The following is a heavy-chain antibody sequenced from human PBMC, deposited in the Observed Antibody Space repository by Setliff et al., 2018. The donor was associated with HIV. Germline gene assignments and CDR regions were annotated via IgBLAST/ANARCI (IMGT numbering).Heavy chain of an antibody. CDR2: INAGNGNT. V-gene: IGHV1-3*01. D-gene: IGHD2-2*01. CDR1: GYSFTSYT. J-gene: IGHJ3*02. CDR3: ARLSTAAMWGGGAFDI. Sequence: ASVNVSCKASGYSFTSYTIHWVRQAPGQRLEWMGWINAGNGNTKYSQKFRGRVTFTRDTSASTAYMELSGLGFEDTAVYYCARLSTAAMWGGGAFDIWGQGTMVTVSS.